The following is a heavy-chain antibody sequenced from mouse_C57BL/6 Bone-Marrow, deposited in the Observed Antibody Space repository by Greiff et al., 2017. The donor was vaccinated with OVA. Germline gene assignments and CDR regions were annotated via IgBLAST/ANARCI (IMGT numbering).Heavy chain of an antibody. CDR1: GFTFSSYA. V-gene: IGHV5-9-1*02. D-gene: IGHD1-1*01. CDR3: TRENGSSYGYFDY. CDR2: ISSGGDYI. Sequence: EVMLVESGEGLVKPGGSLKLSCAASGFTFSSYAMSWVRQTPEKRLEWVAYISSGGDYIYYADTVKGRFTISRDNARNTLYLQMSSLKSEDTAMYYCTRENGSSYGYFDYWGQGTTLTVSS. J-gene: IGHJ2*01.